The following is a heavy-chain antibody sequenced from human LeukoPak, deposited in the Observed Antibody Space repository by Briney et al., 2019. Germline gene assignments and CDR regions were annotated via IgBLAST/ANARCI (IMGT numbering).Heavy chain of an antibody. CDR3: AKDMGPLGTIWLDY. CDR2: ISGDGSKK. J-gene: IGHJ4*02. CDR1: GFTFDEYA. V-gene: IGHV3-43*02. Sequence: GGSLRLSCVASGFTFDEYAMHWGRQAPGKSLEWVSLISGDGSKKHYADSVKGRFTISRDNSKNSLFLQVNSLRTEDTALYYCAKDMGPLGTIWLDYWGQGTLVSVSS. D-gene: IGHD3-3*01.